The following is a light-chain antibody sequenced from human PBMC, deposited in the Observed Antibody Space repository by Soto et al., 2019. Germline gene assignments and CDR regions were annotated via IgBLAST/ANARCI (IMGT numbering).Light chain of an antibody. CDR3: QQYGSSPPYT. Sequence: EIVLTQSPGTLSLSPGERATLSCRASQSVSSSYLAWYQQKPGQAPRLLIYGASSRATGITDRFSGSGAGTDFTLLISRLEPEDFAVYYWQQYGSSPPYTFGQGTQLEIK. V-gene: IGKV3-20*01. J-gene: IGKJ2*01. CDR2: GAS. CDR1: QSVSSSY.